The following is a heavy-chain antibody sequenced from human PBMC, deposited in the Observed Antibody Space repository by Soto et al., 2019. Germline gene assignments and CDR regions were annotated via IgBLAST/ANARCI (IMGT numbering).Heavy chain of an antibody. CDR2: ISAYNGNT. CDR3: SRDLLYYDFWSVVGPLWYYDYGMYV. CDR1: GYTFTSYG. D-gene: IGHD3-3*01. J-gene: IGHJ6*02. Sequence: QVQLVQSGAEVKKPGASVKVSCKASGYTFTSYGISWVRQAPGQGLEWMGWISAYNGNTNYAQQLQGRVTMTTDTSTRTAYMELRSLRSDDTSVYFCSRDLLYYDFWSVVGPLWYYDYGMYVWGQGTTVTVAS. V-gene: IGHV1-18*01.